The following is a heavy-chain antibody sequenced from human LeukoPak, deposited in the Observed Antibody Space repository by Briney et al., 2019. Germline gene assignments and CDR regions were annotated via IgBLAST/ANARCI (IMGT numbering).Heavy chain of an antibody. CDR3: ARLGDVDSLDY. CDR2: IPYSGTT. J-gene: IGHJ4*02. Sequence: PSETLSLTCTVSGGSISSSAYYWGWIRQPPGRGLEWIGSIPYSGTTYYNPSLKSRVTISVDTSNNQFSLKVSSVIAADTAVYYCARLGDVDSLDYWGQGTLVTVSS. CDR1: GGSISSSAYY. D-gene: IGHD3-3*01. V-gene: IGHV4-39*01.